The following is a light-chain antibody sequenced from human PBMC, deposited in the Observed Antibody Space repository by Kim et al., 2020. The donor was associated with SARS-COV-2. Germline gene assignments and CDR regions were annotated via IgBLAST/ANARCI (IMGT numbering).Light chain of an antibody. Sequence: DIQMTQSPSSLSASVGDRVTLTCRASQDISNFLAWFQQKPGKAPKLLIYSASILHSGVPSRFSGSGSGTDFTLTISSLQPEDVATYFCQKYGSAPRTFGQGTKVDIK. J-gene: IGKJ1*01. CDR2: SAS. CDR1: QDISNF. CDR3: QKYGSAPRT. V-gene: IGKV1-27*01.